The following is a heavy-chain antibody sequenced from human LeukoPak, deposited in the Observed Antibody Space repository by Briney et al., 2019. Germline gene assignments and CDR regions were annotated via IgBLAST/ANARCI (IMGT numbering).Heavy chain of an antibody. CDR3: TRLDYGSDY. CDR1: GFTFSVSA. J-gene: IGHJ4*02. V-gene: IGHV3-73*01. Sequence: GGSLRLSCAASGFTFSVSAIHWVRQASGKGLEWVGRIRTRTNRYATAYAAAVKGRFTVSRDDSKNTAYLQMNSLKTEDTAVYYCTRLDYGSDYWGQGTQVIVSS. CDR2: IRTRTNRYAT. D-gene: IGHD3-10*01.